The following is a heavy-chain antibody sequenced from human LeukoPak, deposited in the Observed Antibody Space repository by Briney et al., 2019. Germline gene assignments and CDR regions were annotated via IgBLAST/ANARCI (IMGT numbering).Heavy chain of an antibody. CDR2: ISYDGSNK. J-gene: IGHJ6*02. Sequence: PGRSLRLSCAASGFAFSFFAMHWVRQAPGKGLEWVAIISYDGSNKYYADSVKGRFTISRDDSKNTLYLQMNSLRAEDTAVYYCARDLKEAVYYYYGMDVWGQGTTVTVSS. V-gene: IGHV3-30-3*01. CDR1: GFAFSFFA. CDR3: ARDLKEAVYYYYGMDV.